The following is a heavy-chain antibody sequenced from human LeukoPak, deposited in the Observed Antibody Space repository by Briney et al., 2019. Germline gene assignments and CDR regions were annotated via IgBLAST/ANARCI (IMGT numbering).Heavy chain of an antibody. CDR2: VKSDGAGT. V-gene: IGHV3-23*01. D-gene: IGHD3-22*01. CDR1: GFTFSTYA. J-gene: IGHJ5*02. CDR3: PRCTTASSGWCNWLDP. Sequence: GGSLRLSCAASGFTFSTYAMSWVRQAPGKGLACVASVKSDGAGTHYADSVKGRFTISRDNSKNILYLQMNSLRAEDTAIYYCPRCTTASSGWCNWLDPWGQGTLVTVSS.